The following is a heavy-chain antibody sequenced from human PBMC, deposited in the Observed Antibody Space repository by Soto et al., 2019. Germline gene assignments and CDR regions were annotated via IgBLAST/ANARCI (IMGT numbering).Heavy chain of an antibody. V-gene: IGHV3-23*01. J-gene: IGHJ3*01. CDR1: GFTFVNYA. Sequence: PGGSLRLSCAASGFTFVNYAIILFRQSPGKGLEWVSAINNGGATYYADSVKGRFTISRDNSKNTLSLQMTSLRAEDTAVYYCATEDKEAAFNLWGQGTMVTVSS. CDR3: ATEDKEAAFNL. CDR2: INNGGAT.